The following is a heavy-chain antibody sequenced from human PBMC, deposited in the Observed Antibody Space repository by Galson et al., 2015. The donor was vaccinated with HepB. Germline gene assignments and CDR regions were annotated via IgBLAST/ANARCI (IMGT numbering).Heavy chain of an antibody. Sequence: SVKVSCKASGYTFTSYGISWVRQAPGQGLEWMGWISAYNGNTNYAQKLQGRVTMTTDTSTSTAYMELRSLRSDDTAVYYCARVTAAAGTGGFDYWGQGTLVTVSS. CDR3: ARVTAAAGTGGFDY. J-gene: IGHJ4*02. CDR2: ISAYNGNT. CDR1: GYTFTSYG. V-gene: IGHV1-18*01. D-gene: IGHD6-13*01.